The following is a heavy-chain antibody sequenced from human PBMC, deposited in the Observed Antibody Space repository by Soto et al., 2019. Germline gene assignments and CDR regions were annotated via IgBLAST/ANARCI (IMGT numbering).Heavy chain of an antibody. Sequence: GGSLRLSCAASGFTFSSYAMSWVRQAPGKGLEWVSAISGSGGSTYYADSVKGRFTISRDNSKNTLYLQMNSLRAEDTAVYYCAKHPGYYYGSGSYCEFDYWGQGTLVTVSS. V-gene: IGHV3-23*01. CDR2: ISGSGGST. J-gene: IGHJ4*02. CDR3: AKHPGYYYGSGSYCEFDY. CDR1: GFTFSSYA. D-gene: IGHD3-10*01.